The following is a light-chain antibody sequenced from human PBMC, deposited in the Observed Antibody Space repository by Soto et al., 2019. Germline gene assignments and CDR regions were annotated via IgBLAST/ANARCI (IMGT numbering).Light chain of an antibody. CDR1: QSVSSSY. V-gene: IGKV3-20*01. CDR3: QQYGSSPNT. CDR2: GSS. J-gene: IGKJ2*01. Sequence: IVMTQSPGTLSLSPGERATLSCRASQSVSSSYLAWYQQKPGQAPRLLMYGSSLRATGITDRFSGSGSGTDFILTISRLEPEDFAVYYCQQYGSSPNTFGQGTKLEIK.